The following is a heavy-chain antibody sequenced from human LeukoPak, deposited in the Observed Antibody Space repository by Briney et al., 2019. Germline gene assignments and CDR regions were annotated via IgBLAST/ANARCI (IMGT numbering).Heavy chain of an antibody. D-gene: IGHD3-22*01. CDR1: GGTFSSYA. J-gene: IGHJ5*02. CDR2: IIPILGIA. V-gene: IGHV1-69*04. CDR3: AGYYYDSSGYPTRFDP. Sequence: SVKVSCKASGGTFSSYAISWVRQAPGQELEWMGRIIPILGIANYAQKFQGRVTITADKSTSTAYMELSSLRSEDTAVYYCAGYYYDSSGYPTRFDPWGQGTLVTVSS.